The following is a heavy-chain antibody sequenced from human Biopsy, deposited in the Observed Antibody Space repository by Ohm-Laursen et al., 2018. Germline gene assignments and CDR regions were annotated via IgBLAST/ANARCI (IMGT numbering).Heavy chain of an antibody. CDR3: VRGVDYYDPYHYYALDD. Sequence: TLSLTCAVYGVSFNGYYWSWIRQTPGKGLEWIGEINHSGRTNYNPSLKSRVTISVDTSKNQFTLKVRSVTAAVTAVYYCVRGVDYYDPYHYYALDDWGQGTTVTVSS. V-gene: IGHV4-34*01. CDR2: INHSGRT. D-gene: IGHD3-22*01. CDR1: GVSFNGYY. J-gene: IGHJ6*02.